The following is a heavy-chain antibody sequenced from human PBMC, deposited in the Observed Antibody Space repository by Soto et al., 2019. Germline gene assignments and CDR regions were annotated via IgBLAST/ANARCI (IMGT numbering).Heavy chain of an antibody. J-gene: IGHJ3*02. V-gene: IGHV1-69*13. CDR2: IIPIFGTA. Sequence: ASVKVSCKASGGTFSSYAISWVRQAPGQGLEWMGGIIPIFGTANYAQKFQGRVTITADESTSTAYMELSRLRSDDTAVYYCARDHQDSSGYYYVGGDAFDIWG. CDR1: GGTFSSYA. D-gene: IGHD3-22*01. CDR3: ARDHQDSSGYYYVGGDAFDI.